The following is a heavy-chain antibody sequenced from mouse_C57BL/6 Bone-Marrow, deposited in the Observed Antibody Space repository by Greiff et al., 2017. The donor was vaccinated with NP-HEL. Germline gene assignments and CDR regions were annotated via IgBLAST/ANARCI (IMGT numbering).Heavy chain of an antibody. CDR1: GYTFTSYW. CDR3: ARKGGWLLSSWFAY. V-gene: IGHV1-59*01. CDR2: IDPSDSYT. Sequence: VQLQQPGAELVRPGTSVKLSCKASGYTFTSYWMHWVKQRPGQGLEWIGVIDPSDSYTNYNQKFKGKATLTVDTSSSTAYMQLSILTSEDSAVYYCARKGGWLLSSWFAYWGQGTLVTVSA. D-gene: IGHD2-3*01. J-gene: IGHJ3*01.